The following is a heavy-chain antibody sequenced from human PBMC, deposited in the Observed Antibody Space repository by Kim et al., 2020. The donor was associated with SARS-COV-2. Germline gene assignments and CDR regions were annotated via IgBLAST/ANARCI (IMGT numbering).Heavy chain of an antibody. J-gene: IGHJ4*02. V-gene: IGHV3-74*01. CDR3: ARGLGDY. CDR2: DGRTP. D-gene: IGHD6-19*01. Sequence: DGRTPTYGDSGKARFTISRDNARTTLYLQKNGLRAEDTAVYYCARGLGDYWGQGTLVTVSS.